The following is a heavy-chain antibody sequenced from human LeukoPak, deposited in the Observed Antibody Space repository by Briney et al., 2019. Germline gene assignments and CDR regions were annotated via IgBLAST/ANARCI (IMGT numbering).Heavy chain of an antibody. V-gene: IGHV5-51*01. CDR1: GYSFTNFW. D-gene: IGHD6-13*01. CDR2: IYPGDSDT. J-gene: IGHJ4*01. Sequence: GQSLHFSGKGSGYSFTNFWIGWVRQMPGKGLEWMGIIYPGDSDTRYSTSFQGQVTISADKSITTAYLQWSSLKASDTAMYYCARQGSSWHIDYWGQGSL. CDR3: ARQGSSWHIDY.